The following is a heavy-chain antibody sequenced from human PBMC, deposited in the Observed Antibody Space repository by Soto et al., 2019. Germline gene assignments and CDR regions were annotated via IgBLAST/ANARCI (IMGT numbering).Heavy chain of an antibody. D-gene: IGHD1-7*01. V-gene: IGHV4-31*03. J-gene: IGHJ6*02. CDR3: ARDGEAGLELRYGMDV. Sequence: PSETLSRTCSVSSGPVATCGGFYLSSNLQNPGKGLEWIGHVHSSGSTYYNPSLRSRAIISVDTSKNQFSLKLSSVTAADTAVYYCARDGEAGLELRYGMDVWGQGTTVTVSS. CDR1: SGPVATCGGFY. CDR2: VHSSGST.